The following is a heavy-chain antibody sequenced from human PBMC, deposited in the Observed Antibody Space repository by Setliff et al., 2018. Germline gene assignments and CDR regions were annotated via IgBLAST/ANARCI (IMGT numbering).Heavy chain of an antibody. Sequence: PSETLSLTCTVSGGSINSYYGSWIRQPPGKGLEWIAYISDSGSTNYNPSLKSRVTISLDTSKNQFSLKLSSVTAADTAVYYCARHNLHGTATTFAFDIWGQGTMVTVSS. J-gene: IGHJ3*02. CDR3: ARHNLHGTATTFAFDI. V-gene: IGHV4-59*08. D-gene: IGHD2-21*02. CDR1: GGSINSYY. CDR2: ISDSGST.